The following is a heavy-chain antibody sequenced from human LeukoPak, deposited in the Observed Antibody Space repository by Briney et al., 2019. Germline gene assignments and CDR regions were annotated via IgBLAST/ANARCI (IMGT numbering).Heavy chain of an antibody. CDR1: GGSISSGGYS. CDR3: ARVFKVTPTNLYHAGAPNHHGMDV. J-gene: IGHJ6*02. CDR2: IYHSGST. D-gene: IGHD4-4*01. V-gene: IGHV4-30-2*01. Sequence: SETLSLTCAVSGGSISSGGYSWSWIRQPPGKGLEWIGYIYHSGSTYYNPSLKSRVTISVDRSKNQFSLKLSSVTAADTAVYYRARVFKVTPTNLYHAGAPNHHGMDVWGQGTTVTVSS.